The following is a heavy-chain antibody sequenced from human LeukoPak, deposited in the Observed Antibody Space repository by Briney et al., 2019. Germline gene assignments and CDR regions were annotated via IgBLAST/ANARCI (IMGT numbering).Heavy chain of an antibody. D-gene: IGHD6-6*01. CDR1: GFTFGSYW. Sequence: PGGSLRLSCAASGFTFGSYWMHWVRQAPGKGLVWVSRINSDGSSTTYADYVKRRFPISRENAKNKQYLSMNSLIAEHTAVYYSARGGVYSTSAVDYWVQETLVTVSS. V-gene: IGHV3-74*01. J-gene: IGHJ4*02. CDR2: INSDGSST. CDR3: ARGGVYSTSAVDY.